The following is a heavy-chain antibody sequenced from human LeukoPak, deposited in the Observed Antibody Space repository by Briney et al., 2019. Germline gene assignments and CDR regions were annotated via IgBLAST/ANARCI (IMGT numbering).Heavy chain of an antibody. CDR1: GGTFSSYA. Sequence: SVKVSCKASGGTFSSYAISGVRQAPGQGLEWMGGIIPNFNTANYAEKFQDRVTITADESTATAYMELSSLTSEDTAVYYCAREDTMVRGVISYWGQGTLVTVSS. J-gene: IGHJ4*02. CDR3: AREDTMVRGVISY. D-gene: IGHD3-10*01. V-gene: IGHV1-69*01. CDR2: IIPNFNTA.